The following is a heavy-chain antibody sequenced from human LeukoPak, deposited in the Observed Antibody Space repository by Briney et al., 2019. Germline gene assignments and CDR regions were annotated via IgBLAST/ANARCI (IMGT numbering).Heavy chain of an antibody. CDR1: GGSFSGYY. D-gene: IGHD3-10*01. Sequence: SETLSLTCAVYGGSFSGYYWSWIRQPPGKGLEWIGEINHSGSTNYNPSLKSRVTISVDTSKNQFSLKLSSVTAADTAVYYCARERRVTMVRGVNLDYWGQGTLVTVSS. CDR2: INHSGST. V-gene: IGHV4-34*01. J-gene: IGHJ4*02. CDR3: ARERRVTMVRGVNLDY.